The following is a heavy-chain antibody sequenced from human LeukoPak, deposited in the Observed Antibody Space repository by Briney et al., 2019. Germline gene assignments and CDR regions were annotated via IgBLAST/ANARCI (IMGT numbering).Heavy chain of an antibody. D-gene: IGHD5-24*01. J-gene: IGHJ4*02. CDR2: MNGDGRTT. V-gene: IGHV3-74*01. Sequence: PGGSLRLSCAASGFAFGDNWMHWVRQAPGKGLAWVSRMNGDGRTTYYADSVKGRFTISRDNSMNTLRLQMNSLSVEDTAVYYCVVYTGGYRSQFWGQGTLVTVSS. CDR3: VVYTGGYRSQF. CDR1: GFAFGDNW.